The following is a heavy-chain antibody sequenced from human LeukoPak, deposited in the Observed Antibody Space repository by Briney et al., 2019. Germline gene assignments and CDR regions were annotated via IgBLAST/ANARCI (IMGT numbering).Heavy chain of an antibody. J-gene: IGHJ3*02. Sequence: GSLRLSCAASGFTLDDYAMHWVRQAPGKGLEWIGYIYYSGSTNYNPSLKSRVTISVDTSKNQFSLKLSSVTAADTAVYYCASLSSLEDAFDIWGQGTMVTVSS. CDR1: GFTLDDYA. V-gene: IGHV4-59*01. CDR2: IYYSGST. D-gene: IGHD6-6*01. CDR3: ASLSSLEDAFDI.